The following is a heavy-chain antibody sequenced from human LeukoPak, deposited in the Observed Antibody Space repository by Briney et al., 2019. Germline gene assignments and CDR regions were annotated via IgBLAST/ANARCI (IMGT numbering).Heavy chain of an antibody. CDR2: IYYGGST. CDR1: GGSISSSSYY. V-gene: IGHV4-39*07. CDR3: ARAAIEYYYGSGSYYTFLGYFDY. D-gene: IGHD3-10*01. J-gene: IGHJ4*02. Sequence: SETLSLTCTVSGGSISSSSYYWGWIRQPPGKGLEWIGSIYYGGSTYYNPSLKSRVTISVDTSKNQFSLKLSSVTAADTAVYYCARAAIEYYYGSGSYYTFLGYFDYWGQGTLVTVSS.